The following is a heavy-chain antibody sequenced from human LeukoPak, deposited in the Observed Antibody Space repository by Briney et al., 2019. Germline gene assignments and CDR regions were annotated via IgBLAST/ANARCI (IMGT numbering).Heavy chain of an antibody. CDR2: IKGDGTHT. D-gene: IGHD1-26*01. CDR1: GFTFRNYW. Sequence: GGSRRLSCAASGFTFRNYWMHWVRQAPGKGLVWVSRIKGDGTHTIYADSVKGRFSIPRDNAKSTLYLQMRSLRADDTAVYYCVRDWDHFDFDSWGQGTLVTVSS. V-gene: IGHV3-74*01. J-gene: IGHJ5*01. CDR3: VRDWDHFDFDS.